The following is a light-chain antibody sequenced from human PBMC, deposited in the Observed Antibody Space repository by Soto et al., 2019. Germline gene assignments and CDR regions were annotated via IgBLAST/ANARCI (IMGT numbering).Light chain of an antibody. J-gene: IGLJ3*02. CDR1: RSDVGDCNL. Sequence: QSALTQPASVSGSPGQSITISCTGTRSDVGDCNLVSWYQQHPGKAPKLIIFDVSDRPSGVSDRFSGSKSGNTASLTISGLQAEDEADYYCTSYSITSALEVFGGGTKVTVL. V-gene: IGLV2-14*03. CDR3: TSYSITSALEV. CDR2: DVS.